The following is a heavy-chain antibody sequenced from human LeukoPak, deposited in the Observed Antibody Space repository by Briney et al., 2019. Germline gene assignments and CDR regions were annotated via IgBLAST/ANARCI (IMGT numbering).Heavy chain of an antibody. CDR1: GFTFSSYA. D-gene: IGHD3-16*01. J-gene: IGHJ4*02. V-gene: IGHV3-23*01. Sequence: PGGSLRLSCAASGFTFSSYAMSWVRQAPGKGLEWVSAISGSGGSTYYADSVKGRFTISRDNSKTTLFLQMNSLRAEDTAIYYCAKSYVGYYFDSWGQGTLVTVSS. CDR3: AKSYVGYYFDS. CDR2: ISGSGGST.